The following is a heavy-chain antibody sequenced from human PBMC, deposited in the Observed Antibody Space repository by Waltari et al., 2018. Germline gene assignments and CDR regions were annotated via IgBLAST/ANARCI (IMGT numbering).Heavy chain of an antibody. CDR3: ARGAPRD. Sequence: EVQLVESGGGLVQPGGSLRLSCAASGFTFSRYWMSLVRQAPGKGLEWVANIKQEGSEKYYVDSVKCPFTSSRDNSKNTLYLQMNGLRAEYAALYYCARGAPRDWGHGTLVTVSS. J-gene: IGHJ4*01. V-gene: IGHV3-7*03. CDR1: GFTFSRYW. CDR2: IKQEGSEK.